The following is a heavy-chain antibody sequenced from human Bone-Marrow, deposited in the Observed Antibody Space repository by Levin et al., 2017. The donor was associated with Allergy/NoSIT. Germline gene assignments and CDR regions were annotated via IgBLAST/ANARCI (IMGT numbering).Heavy chain of an antibody. D-gene: IGHD2-15*01. CDR2: IIPIFGTA. CDR3: AREVRLVVWPFYYYYGMDV. CDR1: GGTFSSYA. Sequence: SVKVSCKASGGTFSSYAISWVRQAPGQGLEWMGGIIPIFGTANYAQKFQGRVTITADESTSTAYMELSSLRSEDTAVYYCAREVRLVVWPFYYYYGMDVWGQGTTVTVSS. V-gene: IGHV1-69*13. J-gene: IGHJ6*02.